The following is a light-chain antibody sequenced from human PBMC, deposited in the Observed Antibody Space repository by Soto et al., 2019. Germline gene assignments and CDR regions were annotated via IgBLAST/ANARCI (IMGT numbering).Light chain of an antibody. V-gene: IGKV1-5*03. CDR1: QSISSW. CDR2: KAS. J-gene: IGKJ4*01. Sequence: DIQMTQSPSTLSASVGYRVIITCRASQSISSWLAWYQQKPGKAPKLLIYKASSLESGVPSRFSGSGSGTEFTLTISSLQPDDFATYYCQQYNSYMLTFGGGTKVDIK. CDR3: QQYNSYMLT.